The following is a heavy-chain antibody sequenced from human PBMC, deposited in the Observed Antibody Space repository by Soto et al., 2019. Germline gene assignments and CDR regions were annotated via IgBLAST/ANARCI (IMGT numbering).Heavy chain of an antibody. Sequence: EVQLLESGGGLVQPGGSLRLSCAASGFTFSSYAMSWVRQAPGKGLEWVSAISGSGGSTYYADSVKGRFTISRDNSKNTLYLQMNSLRAEDTAVYYGAKGSGDYDFWSGYIKTGDYFDYWGQGTLVTVSS. CDR2: ISGSGGST. V-gene: IGHV3-23*01. CDR1: GFTFSSYA. CDR3: AKGSGDYDFWSGYIKTGDYFDY. D-gene: IGHD3-3*01. J-gene: IGHJ4*02.